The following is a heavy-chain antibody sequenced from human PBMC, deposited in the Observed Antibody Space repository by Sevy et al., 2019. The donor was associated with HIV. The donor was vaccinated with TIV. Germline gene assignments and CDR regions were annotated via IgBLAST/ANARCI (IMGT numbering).Heavy chain of an antibody. CDR1: GFDFREYA. V-gene: IGHV3-23*01. CDR2: ISRSGGST. D-gene: IGHD2-2*01. J-gene: IGHJ6*02. Sequence: GGSLRLSCGASGFDFREYAMHWVRQAPGKGLEWVSSISRSGGSTYYADSVKGRFTISRDNSKNTLYLQMNSLRAEDTAVYYCAKVDVVVPVADYGMDVWGQGTTVTVSS. CDR3: AKVDVVVPVADYGMDV.